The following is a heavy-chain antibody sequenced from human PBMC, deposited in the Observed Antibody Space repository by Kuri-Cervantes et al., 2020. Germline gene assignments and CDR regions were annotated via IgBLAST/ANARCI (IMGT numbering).Heavy chain of an antibody. J-gene: IGHJ4*02. CDR3: ARADYFDF. CDR2: ISTYSTDT. CDR1: GYTFSSYG. V-gene: IGHV1-18*01. Sequence: VSVKVSCKASGYTFSSYGITWVRQAPGQGLEWMGWISTYSTDTVYARKFQGRVTISKDTSTSTVYMELRSLQSDDTAVYYCARADYFDFWGQGTLVTVSS.